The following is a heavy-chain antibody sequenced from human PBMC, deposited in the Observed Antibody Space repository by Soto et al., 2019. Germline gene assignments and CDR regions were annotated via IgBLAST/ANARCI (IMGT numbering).Heavy chain of an antibody. CDR1: GGSVISGVYY. CDR3: ARVVGNSGYGWYFDY. CDR2: IYYIGTT. D-gene: IGHD5-12*01. Sequence: AETLSLTCTLSGGSVISGVYYWTWSRQTPGKGLEWIGYIYYIGTTNYNPSLTSRLTISVHTSTHQFFRRLSSRPAAHPAVYCCARVVGNSGYGWYFDYWGLGTLVTVSS. J-gene: IGHJ4*02. V-gene: IGHV4-61*08.